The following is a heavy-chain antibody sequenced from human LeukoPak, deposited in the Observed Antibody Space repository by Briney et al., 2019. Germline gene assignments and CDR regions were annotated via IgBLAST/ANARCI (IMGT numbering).Heavy chain of an antibody. D-gene: IGHD5-12*01. V-gene: IGHV3-23*01. CDR2: ISGSGGST. CDR1: GFTFSSYA. CDR3: AKDVIVATMRHYFDY. J-gene: IGHJ4*02. Sequence: GGSLRLSCAASGFTFSSYAMSWVRQAPGKGLEWVSAISGSGGSTYYADSVKGRFTISRDNSKNTLYLQMNSLRAEDTAVYYCAKDVIVATMRHYFDYWGQGTLVTVSS.